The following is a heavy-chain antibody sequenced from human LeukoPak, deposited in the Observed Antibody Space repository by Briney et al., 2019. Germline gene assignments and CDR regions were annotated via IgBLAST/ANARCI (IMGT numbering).Heavy chain of an antibody. Sequence: GASVKVSCKASGHTFTGYYMHWVRQAPGQGLEWMGWIIPNSGGTNYARKFQGRVTMTRDTSISTAYMELSRLRFDDTAVYYCHYYYYGMDVWGQGTTVTVSS. J-gene: IGHJ6*02. CDR3: HYYYYGMDV. CDR1: GHTFTGYY. V-gene: IGHV1-2*02. CDR2: IIPNSGGT.